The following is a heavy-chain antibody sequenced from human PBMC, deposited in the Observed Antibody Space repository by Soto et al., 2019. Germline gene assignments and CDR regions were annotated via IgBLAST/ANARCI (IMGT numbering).Heavy chain of an antibody. J-gene: IGHJ4*02. Sequence: QVQLQESGPGLVKPSGTLSLTCAVSSGSISSSNWWSWVRQPQGKGLGGIGEIYHSGSTNYNPSLKSRVTISVDKSKNQFSLKLSSVTAADTAVYYCARGPLMGVVIKGIYFDYWGQGTLVTVSS. V-gene: IGHV4-4*02. CDR3: ARGPLMGVVIKGIYFDY. CDR2: IYHSGST. CDR1: SGSISSSNW. D-gene: IGHD3-3*01.